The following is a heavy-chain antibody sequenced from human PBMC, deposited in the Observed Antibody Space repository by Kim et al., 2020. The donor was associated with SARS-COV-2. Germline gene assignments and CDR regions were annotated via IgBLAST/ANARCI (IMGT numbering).Heavy chain of an antibody. Sequence: GSANYNPSLKSRVTLSVDTSKNQFSLKLSSVSAADTAIYYCARRAAGVDWWGQGTPVTVSP. CDR3: ARRAAGVDW. V-gene: IGHV4-34*01. CDR2: GSA. J-gene: IGHJ4*02.